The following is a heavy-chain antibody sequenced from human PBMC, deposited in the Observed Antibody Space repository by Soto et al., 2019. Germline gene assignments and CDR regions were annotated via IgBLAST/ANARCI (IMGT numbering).Heavy chain of an antibody. Sequence: QVQLVQSGAEVKKPGSSVKVSCKASGGTFSSYAISWVRQAPGQGLEWMGGIIPIFGTADYAQKFQGRVTITADESTSTGNMELSSLRSEDTAVYYCASHYDSSGYYYRGLDYWGLGTLVTVSS. CDR1: GGTFSSYA. CDR2: IIPIFGTA. CDR3: ASHYDSSGYYYRGLDY. J-gene: IGHJ4*02. V-gene: IGHV1-69*12. D-gene: IGHD3-22*01.